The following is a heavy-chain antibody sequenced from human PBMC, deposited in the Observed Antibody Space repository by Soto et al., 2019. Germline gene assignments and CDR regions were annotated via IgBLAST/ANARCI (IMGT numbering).Heavy chain of an antibody. CDR3: ARDTTMVRGVIDY. V-gene: IGHV4-38-2*02. Sequence: SETLSLTCTVSGYSISSGYYWGWIRQPPGKGLEWIGSIYHSGSTYYNPSLKSRVTISVDTSKNQFSLKLSSVTAAVTAVYYCARDTTMVRGVIDYWGQGTLVTVSS. CDR1: GYSISSGYY. J-gene: IGHJ4*02. CDR2: IYHSGST. D-gene: IGHD3-10*01.